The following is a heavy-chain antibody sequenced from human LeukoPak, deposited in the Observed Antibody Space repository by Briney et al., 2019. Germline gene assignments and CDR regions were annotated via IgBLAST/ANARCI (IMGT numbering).Heavy chain of an antibody. J-gene: IGHJ3*02. CDR3: TGDGLWIQNAFDI. CDR2: IYYRGYT. V-gene: IGHV4-59*12. Sequence: SETLSLTCAVPGGSISGYNWCWIRDPPGKGLEWSGHIYYRGYTHYNPSLKSRVTISVATSKNKFSLKLSSVTAADTAGYYSTGDGLWIQNAFDIWGQGTMVTVSS. CDR1: GGSISGYN. D-gene: IGHD5-18*01.